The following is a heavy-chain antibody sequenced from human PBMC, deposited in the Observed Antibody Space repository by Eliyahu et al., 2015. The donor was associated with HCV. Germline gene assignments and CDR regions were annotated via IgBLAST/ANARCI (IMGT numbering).Heavy chain of an antibody. D-gene: IGHD2-2*01. J-gene: IGHJ6*02. CDR3: ASKSDKVVPAAIGASPVTYYYYGMDV. Sequence: SVKGRFTISRDNSKNTLYLQMNSLRAEDTAVYYCASKSDKVVPAAIGASPVTYYYYGMDVWGQGTTVTVSS. V-gene: IGHV3-53*01.